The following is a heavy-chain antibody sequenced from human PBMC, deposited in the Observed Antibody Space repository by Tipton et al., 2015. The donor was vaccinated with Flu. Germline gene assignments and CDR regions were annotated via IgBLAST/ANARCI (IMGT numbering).Heavy chain of an antibody. CDR2: IKQDGSEI. J-gene: IGHJ3*02. CDR1: GFTFSRYW. V-gene: IGHV3-7*03. D-gene: IGHD1-26*01. CDR3: ATKGGSHPNDAFDT. Sequence: LSCAASGFTFSRYWMSWVRQVPGKGLEWVANIKQDGSEIHSVDSVKGRFTISRDNANNSLFLEMNSLRVEDTAVYYCATKGGSHPNDAFDTWGQGTMVTVSS.